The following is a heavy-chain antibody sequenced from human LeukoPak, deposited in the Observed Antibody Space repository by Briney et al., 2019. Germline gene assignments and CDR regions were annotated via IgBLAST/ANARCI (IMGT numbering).Heavy chain of an antibody. CDR2: ISRSGGTI. D-gene: IGHD3-22*01. CDR3: ARVGDSSGYYYFDH. V-gene: IGHV3-48*03. J-gene: IGHJ4*02. CDR1: GFAFSSYE. Sequence: GGSLRLSCAASGFAFSSYEMNWVRQAPGKGLEWVSYISRSGGTIYYADSVKGRFTISRDNAKNSLYLQMNTLRAEDTAVYYCARVGDSSGYYYFDHWGQGTLVTVSS.